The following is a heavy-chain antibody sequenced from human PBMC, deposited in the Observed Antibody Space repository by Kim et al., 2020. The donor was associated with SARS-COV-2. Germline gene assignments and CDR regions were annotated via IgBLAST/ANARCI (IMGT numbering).Heavy chain of an antibody. CDR2: ISGSGGST. D-gene: IGHD3-22*01. V-gene: IGHV3-23*01. CDR1: GFTFSSYA. Sequence: GGSLRLSCAASGFTFSSYAMSWVRQAPGKGLEWVSAISGSGGSTYYADSVKGRFTISRDNSKNTLYLQMNSLRAEDTAVYYCAKEARPDYYDPRGWFDPWGQGTLVTVSS. CDR3: AKEARPDYYDPRGWFDP. J-gene: IGHJ5*02.